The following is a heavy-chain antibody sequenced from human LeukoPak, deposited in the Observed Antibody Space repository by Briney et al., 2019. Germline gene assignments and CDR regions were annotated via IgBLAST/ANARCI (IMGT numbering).Heavy chain of an antibody. D-gene: IGHD1-26*01. CDR3: TARRGGSRLDY. J-gene: IGHJ4*02. V-gene: IGHV3-49*04. CDR2: IRSKAYGGTT. Sequence: GGSLRLSCTASGFTFGDYAMSWVRQAPGKGLEWVGFIRSKAYGGTTEYAASVKGGFTISREDSNSVAYVQMNSLKTEDTAVYYCTARRGGSRLDYWGQGTLVTVSS. CDR1: GFTFGDYA.